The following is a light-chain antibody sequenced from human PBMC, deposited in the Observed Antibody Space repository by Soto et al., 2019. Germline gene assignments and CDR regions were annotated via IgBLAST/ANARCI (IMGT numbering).Light chain of an antibody. V-gene: IGKV3-15*01. J-gene: IGKJ3*01. CDR1: LSVGSN. Sequence: ETVMTQSPATLSVSPGERATLSCSASLSVGSNLAWYPQRPGQTPRLVIYGASTRATGIPVRFSGSGSGTEFTLTISSLQSEDFGFYYCQQYNKWPLFTFGPGTRVDMK. CDR3: QQYNKWPLFT. CDR2: GAS.